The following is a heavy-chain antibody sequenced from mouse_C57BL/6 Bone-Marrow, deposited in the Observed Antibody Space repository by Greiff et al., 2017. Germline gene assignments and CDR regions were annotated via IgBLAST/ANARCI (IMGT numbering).Heavy chain of an antibody. Sequence: VQLQQPGAELVMPGASVKLSCKASGYTFTSYWMHWVKQRPGQGLEWIGEIDPSDSYTNYNQKFKGKSTLTVDKSSSTAYMQLRSLTSEDSAVYYCAREARSYWYFDVWSTGTTVTVSS. V-gene: IGHV1-69*01. CDR3: AREARSYWYFDV. CDR1: GYTFTSYW. J-gene: IGHJ1*03. CDR2: IDPSDSYT.